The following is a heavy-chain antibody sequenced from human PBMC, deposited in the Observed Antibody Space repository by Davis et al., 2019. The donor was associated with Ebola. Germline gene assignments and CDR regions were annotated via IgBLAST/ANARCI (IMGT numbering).Heavy chain of an antibody. CDR2: TYYSSKWYK. V-gene: IGHV6-1*01. Sequence: HSQTLSLTCAISGDSVSSGAWNWIRQSPSRGLEWLGRTYYSSKWYKDYAVSVKSRITINLDTSKNQFSLQLNSVTPEDTAVYYCAKGWLRSGIRYWGQGTLVTVSS. CDR1: GDSVSSGA. J-gene: IGHJ4*02. D-gene: IGHD5-12*01. CDR3: AKGWLRSGIRY.